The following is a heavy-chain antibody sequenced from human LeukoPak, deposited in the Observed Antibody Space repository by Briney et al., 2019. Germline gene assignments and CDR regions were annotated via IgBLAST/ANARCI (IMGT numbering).Heavy chain of an antibody. D-gene: IGHD1-26*01. J-gene: IGHJ6*02. V-gene: IGHV3-7*04. CDR2: IKQDGRET. Sequence: GGSLRPSCAPSRFPPLHDTMRVVTQAPGKGLEWVATIKQDGRETYYVDSVKGRFTISRDNARDSVYLQINIVRAENDTNYYFSRVGCCLGNICLIGGGLDFWGPGTMVTVTS. CDR1: RFPPLHDT. CDR3: SRVGCCLGNICLIGGGLDF.